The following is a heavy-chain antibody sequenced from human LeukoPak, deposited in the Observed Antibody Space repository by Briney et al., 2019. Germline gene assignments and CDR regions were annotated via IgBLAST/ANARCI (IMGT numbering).Heavy chain of an antibody. J-gene: IGHJ4*02. CDR1: GFTFSSYS. V-gene: IGHV3-21*01. CDR3: ARYYYDSSGQRDYFDY. CDR2: ISSSSSYI. Sequence: GGSLRLSCAASGFTFSSYSMNWVRQAPGKGLEWVSSISSSSSYIYYADSVKGRLTISRDNAKNSLYLQMNSLRAEDTAVYYCARYYYDSSGQRDYFDYWGQGTLVTVSS. D-gene: IGHD3-22*01.